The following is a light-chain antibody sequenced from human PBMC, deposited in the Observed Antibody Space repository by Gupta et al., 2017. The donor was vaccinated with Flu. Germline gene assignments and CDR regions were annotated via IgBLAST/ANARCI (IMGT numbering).Light chain of an antibody. CDR1: QSVSSSY. CDR3: QQYGSSPRYT. CDR2: GAS. J-gene: IGKJ2*01. V-gene: IGKV3-20*01. Sequence: EIVLTQSPGTLSLSPGERATLSCRASQRASQSVSSSYLAWYQQKPGQAPRLLIYGASSRATGIPDRFSGSGSGTEFTLTISRLEPEDFAVYYCQQYGSSPRYTFGQGTKLEIK.